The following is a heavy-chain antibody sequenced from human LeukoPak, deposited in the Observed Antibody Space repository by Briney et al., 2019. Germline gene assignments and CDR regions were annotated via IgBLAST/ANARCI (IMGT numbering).Heavy chain of an antibody. Sequence: SETLSLTCSVSGGSINSYYWGWIRQPPGKGLEWIGWVSYTGTTYFNPSLKSRVTISVDTSKNQFSLRLTSVTAADTAVFFCARNVGGLRGFDYWGQGTLVTVSS. V-gene: IGHV4-59*01. CDR1: GGSINSYY. J-gene: IGHJ4*02. CDR2: VSYTGTT. CDR3: ARNVGGLRGFDY. D-gene: IGHD3-10*01.